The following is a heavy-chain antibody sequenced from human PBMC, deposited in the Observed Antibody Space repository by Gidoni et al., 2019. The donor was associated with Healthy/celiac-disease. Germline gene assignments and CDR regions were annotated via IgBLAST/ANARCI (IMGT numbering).Heavy chain of an antibody. Sequence: QVQLVQSGAEVKKPGASVKVSCKASGYTFTSYGISWVRQAPGEGLEWRGWISAYNGNTNDAQKLQGRVTMTTDTSTSTAYMELRSLRSDETAVYHCARIEVHIGVVVPAAIPGFDYWGQGTLVTVSS. CDR1: GYTFTSYG. V-gene: IGHV1-18*01. D-gene: IGHD2-2*02. J-gene: IGHJ4*02. CDR2: ISAYNGNT. CDR3: ARIEVHIGVVVPAAIPGFDY.